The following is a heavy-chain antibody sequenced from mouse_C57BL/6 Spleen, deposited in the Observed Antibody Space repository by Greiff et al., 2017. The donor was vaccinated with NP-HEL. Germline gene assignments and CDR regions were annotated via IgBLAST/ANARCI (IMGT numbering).Heavy chain of an antibody. J-gene: IGHJ4*01. CDR3: AREGYYGSSYYYAMDY. CDR1: GYTFTSYW. Sequence: QVQLQQPGAELVKPGASVKLSCKASGYTFTSYWMHWVKQRPGQGLEWIGMIHPNSGSTNYNEKFKSKATLTVDKSSSTAYMQLSSLTSEDSAVYYCAREGYYGSSYYYAMDYWGQGTSVTVSS. V-gene: IGHV1-64*01. CDR2: IHPNSGST. D-gene: IGHD1-1*01.